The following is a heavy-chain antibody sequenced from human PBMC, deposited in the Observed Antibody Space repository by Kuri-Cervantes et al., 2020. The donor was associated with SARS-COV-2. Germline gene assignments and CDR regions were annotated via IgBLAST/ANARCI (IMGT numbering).Heavy chain of an antibody. CDR2: IKQDGSEK. V-gene: IGHV3-7*01. J-gene: IGHJ4*02. Sequence: GGSLRPSCPASGFTLSSFWTSWVRQAPGGGREWVANIKQDGSEKYYVDSVKGRFTIARDNAKNSLYLQMNSLRAEDTAVYYCAGGEAYYYDSSGHYWGQGTLVTVSS. D-gene: IGHD3-22*01. CDR3: AGGEAYYYDSSGHY. CDR1: GFTLSSFW.